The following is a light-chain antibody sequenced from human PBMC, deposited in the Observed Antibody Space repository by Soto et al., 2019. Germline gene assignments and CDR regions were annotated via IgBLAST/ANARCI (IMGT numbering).Light chain of an antibody. CDR1: QSVSSN. CDR2: GAS. J-gene: IGKJ1*01. CDR3: QQYYNWPRT. V-gene: IGKV3-15*01. Sequence: EIVMTQSPVTLSVSPGERATLSCRASQSVSSNLAWYQQKPGQAPRLLIYGASTRAAGIPARFSGSGSGTEFTLTISSLQSEDCAVYYCQQYYNWPRTFGQGTKVDIK.